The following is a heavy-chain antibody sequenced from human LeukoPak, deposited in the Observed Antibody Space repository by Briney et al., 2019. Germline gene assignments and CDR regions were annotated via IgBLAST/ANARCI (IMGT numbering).Heavy chain of an antibody. V-gene: IGHV1-46*01. CDR3: ARDGYYDSSGYSNDAFDI. CDR1: GYTFTSYY. D-gene: IGHD3-22*01. Sequence: GASVKVSCKASGYTFTSYYMHWVRQAPGQGLEWMGIINPSGGSTSYAQKFQGRVTMTRHTSTSTVYMELSSLRSEDTAVYYCARDGYYDSSGYSNDAFDIWGQGTMVTVSS. CDR2: INPSGGST. J-gene: IGHJ3*02.